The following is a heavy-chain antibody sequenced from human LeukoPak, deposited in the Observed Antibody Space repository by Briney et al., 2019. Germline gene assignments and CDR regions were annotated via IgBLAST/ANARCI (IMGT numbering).Heavy chain of an antibody. Sequence: ASVKVSCKVSGYTFTGYYIHWVRQAPGQGLEWMGWINPNSGGTHYAHKFQGRVTMTRDTSISTAYMELSRLRSDDTAVYYCAREREELLDYWGQGTLVTVSS. D-gene: IGHD1-26*01. J-gene: IGHJ4*02. CDR1: GYTFTGYY. CDR3: AREREELLDY. V-gene: IGHV1-2*02. CDR2: INPNSGGT.